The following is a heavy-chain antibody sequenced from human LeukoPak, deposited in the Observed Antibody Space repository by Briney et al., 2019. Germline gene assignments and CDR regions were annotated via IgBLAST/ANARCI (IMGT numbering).Heavy chain of an antibody. Sequence: TSETLSLTCAVYGGSFSGYYWSWIRQPPGKGLEWIGEINHSGSTNYNPSLKSRVTISVDTSKNQFSLKLSSVTAADTAVYYCASRSVRGVKGIFDYWGQGTLVTVSS. CDR2: INHSGST. D-gene: IGHD3-10*01. CDR3: ASRSVRGVKGIFDY. V-gene: IGHV4-34*01. J-gene: IGHJ4*02. CDR1: GGSFSGYY.